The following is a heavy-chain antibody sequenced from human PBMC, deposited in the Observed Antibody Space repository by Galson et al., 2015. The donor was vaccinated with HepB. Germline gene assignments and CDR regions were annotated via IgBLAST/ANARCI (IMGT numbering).Heavy chain of an antibody. J-gene: IGHJ4*02. D-gene: IGHD3-16*01. CDR3: ARGPIMITFGGATGPAPDY. V-gene: IGHV3-33*01. Sequence: SLRLSCAASGFTFSSYGMHWVRQAPGKGLEWVAVIWYDGSNKYYADSVKGRFTISRDNSKNTLYLQMNSLRAEDTAVYYCARGPIMITFGGATGPAPDYWGQGTLVTVSS. CDR2: IWYDGSNK. CDR1: GFTFSSYG.